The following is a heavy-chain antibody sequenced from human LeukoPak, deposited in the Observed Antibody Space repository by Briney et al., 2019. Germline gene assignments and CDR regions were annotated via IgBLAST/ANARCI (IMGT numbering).Heavy chain of an antibody. CDR1: GGSISSSSYY. V-gene: IGHV4-39*01. CDR3: ARRAPDWGAPDAFDI. D-gene: IGHD7-27*01. CDR2: IYYSGST. Sequence: PSETLSLTCTVSGGSISSSSYYWGWIRQPPGKGLEWIGSIYYSGSTYYNPSLKSRVTISVDTSKNQFSLKLTSVTAADTAVYYCARRAPDWGAPDAFDIWGQGTMVTVSS. J-gene: IGHJ3*02.